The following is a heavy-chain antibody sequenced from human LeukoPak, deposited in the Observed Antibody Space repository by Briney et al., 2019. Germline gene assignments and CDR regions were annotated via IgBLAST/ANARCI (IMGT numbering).Heavy chain of an antibody. J-gene: IGHJ4*02. CDR1: GFTFDDYA. CDR3: ANDEGAVAGPIDY. D-gene: IGHD6-19*01. V-gene: IGHV3-9*01. CDR2: ISWNSGSI. Sequence: GGSLRLSCAASGFTFDDYAMHWVRQAPGKGLEWVSGISWNSGSIGYADSVKGRFTISRDNAKNSLYLQMNSLRAEDTALYYCANDEGAVAGPIDYWGRGTLVTVSS.